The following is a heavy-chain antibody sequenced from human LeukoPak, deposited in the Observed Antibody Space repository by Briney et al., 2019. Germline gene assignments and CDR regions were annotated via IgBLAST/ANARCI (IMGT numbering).Heavy chain of an antibody. J-gene: IGHJ3*01. CDR3: ARDMKLQAFDV. V-gene: IGHV3-21*01. Sequence: PGGSLRLSCAASGFTFSSYSIDWVRQAPGKGLEWVSSISSSSSYRYYADSVKGRFTISRDNANNSLYLQMNSLRAEDTAVCYCARDMKLQAFDVWGQGTMVTVSS. CDR2: ISSSSSYR. D-gene: IGHD3-16*01. CDR1: GFTFSSYS.